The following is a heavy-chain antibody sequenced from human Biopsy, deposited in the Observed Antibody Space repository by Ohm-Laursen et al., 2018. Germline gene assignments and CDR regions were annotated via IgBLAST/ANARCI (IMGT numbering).Heavy chain of an antibody. CDR1: GYTFTSYD. CDR2: LNPVSGNS. CDR3: GRAVRNQLLTDP. V-gene: IGHV1-8*01. J-gene: IGHJ5*02. Sequence: SSVKVSCNASGYTFTSYDITWVRQASGQGPEWIGWLNPVSGNSNFGQKFRGRVTVTSDTSISTAYMELSGLTSDDTATYYCGRAVRNQLLTDPWGQGTLVTVNS. D-gene: IGHD1-7*01.